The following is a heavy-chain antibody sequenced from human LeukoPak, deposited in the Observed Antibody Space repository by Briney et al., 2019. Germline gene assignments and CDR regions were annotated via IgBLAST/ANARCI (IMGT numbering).Heavy chain of an antibody. CDR1: GFTFSSYE. V-gene: IGHV3-48*03. Sequence: GGSLRLSCAASGFTFSSYEMNWVRQAPGKGLEWVSYISNSGGTIYYADSVKGRFTISRDNAKNSLYLQMNSLRAEDTAVYYCARDPGYSGSWPFDCWGQGTPVTVSS. CDR2: ISNSGGTI. J-gene: IGHJ4*02. D-gene: IGHD6-13*01. CDR3: ARDPGYSGSWPFDC.